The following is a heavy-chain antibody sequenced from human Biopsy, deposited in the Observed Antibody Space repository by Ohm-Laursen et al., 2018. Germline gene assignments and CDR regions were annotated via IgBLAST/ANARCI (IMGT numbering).Heavy chain of an antibody. Sequence: SVKVSCKVSGYTLTDLSMHSVRQAPGKGLEWMGGFAPENGKTIYAQKFQGRVTMTEDTSTDTAYMELSNLRSEDTAVYYCAGDINNWNVNYWGQGTLVIVSS. CDR3: AGDINNWNVNY. CDR1: GYTLTDLS. D-gene: IGHD1-20*01. CDR2: FAPENGKT. V-gene: IGHV1-24*01. J-gene: IGHJ4*02.